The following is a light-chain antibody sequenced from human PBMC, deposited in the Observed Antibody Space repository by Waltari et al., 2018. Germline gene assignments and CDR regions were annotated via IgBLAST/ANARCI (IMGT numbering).Light chain of an antibody. CDR1: GGSFGSNF. Sequence: NFVLSQPHSVSESPGKTVTISCTRSGGSFGSNFVHWHQQRPGSAPTIVIYEDNERPSEVPDRFSGSIDSSSNSASLTISGLKTEDEADYYCQSFDNTNHVVFGGGTKLTVL. CDR2: EDN. CDR3: QSFDNTNHVV. V-gene: IGLV6-57*03. J-gene: IGLJ2*01.